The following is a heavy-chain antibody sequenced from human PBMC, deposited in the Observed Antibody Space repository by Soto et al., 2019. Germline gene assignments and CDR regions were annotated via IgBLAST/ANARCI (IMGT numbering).Heavy chain of an antibody. CDR3: AKDSGYSYVRGHNWFDP. J-gene: IGHJ5*02. CDR2: ISWNSGSI. D-gene: IGHD5-18*01. CDR1: GFTFDDYA. V-gene: IGHV3-9*01. Sequence: PGGSLRLSCAASGFTFDDYAMHWVRQAPGKGLEWVSGISWNSGSIGYADSVKGRFTISRDNAKNSLYLQMNSLRAEDTALYYSAKDSGYSYVRGHNWFDPWGQGTLVTVSS.